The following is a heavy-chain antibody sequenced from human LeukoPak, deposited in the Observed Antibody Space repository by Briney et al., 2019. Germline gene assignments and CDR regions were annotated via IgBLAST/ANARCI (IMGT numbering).Heavy chain of an antibody. CDR1: GFTFSSYA. J-gene: IGHJ3*02. Sequence: GGSLRLSCAASGFTFSSYAMSWVRQAPGKGLERVSAISGSGGSTYYADSVKGRFTISRDNSKNTLYLQMNSLRAEDTAVYYCAKDCSGGSCYWAFDIWGQGTMVTVSS. CDR2: ISGSGGST. V-gene: IGHV3-23*01. CDR3: AKDCSGGSCYWAFDI. D-gene: IGHD2-15*01.